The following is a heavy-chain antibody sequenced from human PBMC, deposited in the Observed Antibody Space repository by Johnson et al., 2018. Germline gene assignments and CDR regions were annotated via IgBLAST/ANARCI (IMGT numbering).Heavy chain of an antibody. J-gene: IGHJ3*01. Sequence: EVQLVESGGGLVQPGRSLRLSCVASGFTFNNYGMHWVRQAPGKGLERVSGVTWTRGTVGYADSVKGRFTISRDNAKHSLYLQTNSLRVEDTALYYCAGEWAANPVYGCLAFVRWGLGPMLIVSS. CDR2: VTWTRGTV. D-gene: IGHD5/OR15-5a*01. V-gene: IGHV3-9*01. CDR3: AGEWAANPVYGCLAFVR. CDR1: GFTFNNYG.